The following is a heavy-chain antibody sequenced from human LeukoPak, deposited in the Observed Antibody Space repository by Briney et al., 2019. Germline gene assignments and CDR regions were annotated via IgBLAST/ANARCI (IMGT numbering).Heavy chain of an antibody. Sequence: GGSLRLSCAASGFTFSSYWMHWVRQAPGKGLVWVSRINSDGSSTSYADSVKGRFTISRDNAKNTLYPQMNSLRAADTAAYYCAKGYYFDILSGYSSLDSWGQGTLVTVSS. V-gene: IGHV3-74*01. CDR3: AKGYYFDILSGYSSLDS. J-gene: IGHJ4*02. CDR1: GFTFSSYW. CDR2: INSDGSST. D-gene: IGHD3-9*01.